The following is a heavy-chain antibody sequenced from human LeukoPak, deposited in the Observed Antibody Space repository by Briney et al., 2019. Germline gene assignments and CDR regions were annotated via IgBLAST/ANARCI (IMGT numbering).Heavy chain of an antibody. CDR2: INHSGST. V-gene: IGHV4-34*01. D-gene: IGHD2-2*01. J-gene: IGHJ5*02. CDR3: ARVVVLAAIDWFDP. CDR1: GGSFSGYY. Sequence: SETLSLTCAVYGGSFSGYYWSWIRQPPGKGLEWIGEINHSGSTNYNPSLKSRVTISVDTSKNQFSLKLSSVTAADTAVYYCARVVVLAAIDWFDPWGQGTLVTVSS.